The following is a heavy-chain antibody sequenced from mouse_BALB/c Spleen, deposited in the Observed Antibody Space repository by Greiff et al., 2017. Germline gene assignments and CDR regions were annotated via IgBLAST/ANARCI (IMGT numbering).Heavy chain of an antibody. Sequence: VQGVESGPGLVQPSQSLSITCPVSGFSLTSYGVHWVRQSPGKGLEWLGVLWSGGSTYYNAAFISRLSISKDNSKSQVFFKMNSLQANDTAIYYWARKDYRYDYAMDDWGQGTSVTVSS. V-gene: IGHV2-2*02. CDR2: LWSGGST. J-gene: IGHJ4*01. CDR3: ARKDYRYDYAMDD. D-gene: IGHD2-14*01. CDR1: GFSLTSYG.